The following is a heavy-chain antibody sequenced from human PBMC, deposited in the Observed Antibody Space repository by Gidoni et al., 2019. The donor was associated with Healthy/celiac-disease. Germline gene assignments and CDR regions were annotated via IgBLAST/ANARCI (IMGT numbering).Heavy chain of an antibody. D-gene: IGHD3-10*01. CDR3: ARRSITLGWFDP. CDR2: IYYSGST. V-gene: IGHV4-39*01. CDR1: GGSISSSSYY. Sequence: QLQLQESGPGLVKPSETLSLTCTVSGGSISSSSYYWGWIRQPPGKGLEWIGSIYYSGSTYYNPSLKSRVTISVDTSKNQFSLKLSSVTAADTAVYYCARRSITLGWFDPWGQGTLVTVSS. J-gene: IGHJ5*02.